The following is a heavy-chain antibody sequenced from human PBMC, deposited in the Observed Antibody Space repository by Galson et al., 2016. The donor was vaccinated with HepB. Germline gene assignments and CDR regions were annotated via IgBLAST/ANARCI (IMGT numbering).Heavy chain of an antibody. V-gene: IGHV3-7*01. CDR2: INADGSWR. CDR1: GFSFSNSW. D-gene: IGHD3-10*01. CDR3: ARDPAFGALDY. Sequence: SLRLSCAVSGFSFSNSWMTWVRQTPEKGLEWVADINADGSWRAYMDSVKGRFTISRDNVNNLLYLQMSGLRVEDTALYFCARDPAFGALDYWGQGALVTVS. J-gene: IGHJ4*02.